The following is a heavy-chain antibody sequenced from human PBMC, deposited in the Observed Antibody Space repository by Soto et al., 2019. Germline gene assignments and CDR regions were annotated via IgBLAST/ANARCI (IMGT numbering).Heavy chain of an antibody. J-gene: IGHJ6*03. V-gene: IGHV3-64*01. CDR1: GFTFSSYA. CDR2: ISSNGGST. CDR3: AREDYYYMDV. Sequence: EVQLVESGGGLVQPGGSLRLSCAASGFTFSSYAMHWVRQAPGKGLEYVSAISSNGGSTYYANSVKGRFTISRDNSKNTLYLQMGSLRAADMAVYYCAREDYYYMDVWGKGTPVTVSS.